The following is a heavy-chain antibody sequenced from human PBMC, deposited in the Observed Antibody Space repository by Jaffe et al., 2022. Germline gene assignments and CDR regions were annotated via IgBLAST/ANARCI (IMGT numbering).Heavy chain of an antibody. CDR2: IKSKTDGGTT. V-gene: IGHV3-15*01. Sequence: EVQLVESGGGLVKPGGSLRLSCAASGFTFSNAWMSWVRQAPGKGLEWVGRIKSKTDGGTTDYAAPVKGRFTISRDDSKNTLYLQMNSLKTEDTAVYYCTTALRFSVFREYFQHWGQGTLVTVSS. CDR3: TTALRFSVFREYFQH. CDR1: GFTFSNAW. D-gene: IGHD3-3*01. J-gene: IGHJ1*01.